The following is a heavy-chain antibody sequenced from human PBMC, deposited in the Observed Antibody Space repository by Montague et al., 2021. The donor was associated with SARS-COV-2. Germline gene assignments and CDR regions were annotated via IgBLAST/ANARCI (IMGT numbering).Heavy chain of an antibody. CDR3: ARDLSGRFDL. Sequence: SLRLSCAASGFTLSYYGMLWVRQAPGKGPEWVAIFPADGRNIYYADSVKGRFTVSKDNSRDTLYLQMNSLRVEDTAMYYCARDLSGRFDLWGQGTLVTVSS. J-gene: IGHJ5*02. V-gene: IGHV3-30*03. CDR1: GFTLSYYG. CDR2: FPADGRNI.